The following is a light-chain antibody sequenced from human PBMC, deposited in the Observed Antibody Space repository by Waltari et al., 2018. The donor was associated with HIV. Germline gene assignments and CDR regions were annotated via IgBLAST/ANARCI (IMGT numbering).Light chain of an antibody. V-gene: IGLV1-40*01. J-gene: IGLJ3*02. CDR1: SSTIGAGYD. Sequence: QSVLTQPPSVSGAPGQRVTISCTGSSSTIGAGYDVHWYQQIPGTAPKLLIDGNSHRPSGVPDRFSGSKSGTSASLAITGLQAEDEADYYCQSYDSSLSVWVFGGGTKLTVL. CDR2: GNS. CDR3: QSYDSSLSVWV.